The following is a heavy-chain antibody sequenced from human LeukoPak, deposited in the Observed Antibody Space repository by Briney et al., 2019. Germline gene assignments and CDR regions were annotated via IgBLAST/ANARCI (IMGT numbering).Heavy chain of an antibody. CDR1: GGSISSYY. J-gene: IGHJ4*02. CDR3: ARGVGVSGTDFDY. Sequence: PSETLSLTCTVSGGSISSYYWSWIRQPPGKGLEWIGYIYYSGSTNYNPSLKGRVTISVDTSKNQFSLKLSSVTAADTAVYYCARGVGVSGTDFDYWGQGTLVTVSS. CDR2: IYYSGST. V-gene: IGHV4-59*01. D-gene: IGHD1-1*01.